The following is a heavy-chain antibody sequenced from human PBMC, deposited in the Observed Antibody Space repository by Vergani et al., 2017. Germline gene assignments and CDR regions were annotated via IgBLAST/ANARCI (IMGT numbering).Heavy chain of an antibody. CDR2: IYYSGST. V-gene: IGHV4-31*03. J-gene: IGHJ4*02. Sequence: QVQLQESGPGLVKPSQTLSLTCTVSGGSISSGGYYWSWIRQHPGKGLEWIGYIYYSGSTYYNPSLKSRVTISVDTYKNQFSLKLSSVTAADTAVYYCAGGKMWGKMATTQQGYPNVYYFDYWGQGTLVTVSS. CDR1: GGSISSGGYY. D-gene: IGHD5-24*01. CDR3: AGGKMWGKMATTQQGYPNVYYFDY.